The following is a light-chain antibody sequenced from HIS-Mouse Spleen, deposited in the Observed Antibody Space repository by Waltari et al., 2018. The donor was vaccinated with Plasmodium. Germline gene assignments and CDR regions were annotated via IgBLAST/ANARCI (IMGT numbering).Light chain of an antibody. J-gene: IGLJ3*02. Sequence: QSALTQPASVSGSPGQSITISCTGTSSDVGRYNLVSWSQQHPGKAPNLLIYEGSKRPSGVSNRFSGSKSGNTASLTISGLQAEDEADYYCCSYAGSSTWVFGGGTKLTVL. CDR1: SSDVGRYNL. CDR2: EGS. CDR3: CSYAGSSTWV. V-gene: IGLV2-23*01.